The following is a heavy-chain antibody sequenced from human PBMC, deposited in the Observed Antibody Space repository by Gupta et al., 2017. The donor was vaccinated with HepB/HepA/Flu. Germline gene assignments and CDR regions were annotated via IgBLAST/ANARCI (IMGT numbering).Heavy chain of an antibody. D-gene: IGHD6-6*01. J-gene: IGHJ6*03. CDR1: GYTFTDFY. CDR2: INPNSGGT. V-gene: IGHV1-2*02. CDR3: ARGKLGRYFYYMDV. Sequence: QVQLVQSGAEVKKPGASVKVSCEASGYTFTDFYMHWVRQAPGQGLEWMGWINPNSGGTNNAQKVEGRVTKTRDTSISTAYMELTRLRSDDTAVYYCARGKLGRYFYYMDVWGKGTTVTVSS.